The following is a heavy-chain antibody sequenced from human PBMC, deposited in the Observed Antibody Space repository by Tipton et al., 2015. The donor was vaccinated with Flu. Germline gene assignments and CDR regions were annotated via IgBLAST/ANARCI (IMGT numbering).Heavy chain of an antibody. Sequence: LRLSCTVSGASVSSGNNYWGWIRQPAGKGLEWIGRIYTDGVTGYNPSLKSRVTISLDTSKNQFSLKLSSVTATDTAVYYCARAGTTWGRMDVWGQGTTVTVSS. D-gene: IGHD3-16*01. V-gene: IGHV4-61*02. J-gene: IGHJ6*02. CDR3: ARAGTTWGRMDV. CDR2: IYTDGVT. CDR1: GASVSSGNNY.